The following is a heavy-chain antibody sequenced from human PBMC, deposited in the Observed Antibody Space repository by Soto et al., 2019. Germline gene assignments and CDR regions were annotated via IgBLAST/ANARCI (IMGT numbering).Heavy chain of an antibody. CDR1: GGSISSSSYY. V-gene: IGHV4-39*01. J-gene: IGHJ5*02. CDR2: IYYSGST. Sequence: SETLSLTCTVSGGSISSSSYYWGWIRQPPGKGLEWIGSIYYSGSTYYNPSLKSRVTISVDTSKNQFSLKLSSVTAADTAVYYCARPNCTNGVCYPWHSHWLDPWGQGTLVTVSS. CDR3: ARPNCTNGVCYPWHSHWLDP. D-gene: IGHD2-8*01.